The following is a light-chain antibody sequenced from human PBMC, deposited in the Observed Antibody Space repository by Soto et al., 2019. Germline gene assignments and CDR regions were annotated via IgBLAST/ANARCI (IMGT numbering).Light chain of an antibody. CDR3: EQSYASPRT. CDR2: TAS. CDR1: QSITTD. Sequence: DIEIAQPPSSLSASVGDSVTITCXASQSITTDLNWYQQKPGKAPKLLMHTASAFQSGVPSRFSGSASGTNFTLTITSLQPEDVATYYCEQSYASPRTFGQGTKVDI. J-gene: IGKJ1*01. V-gene: IGKV1-39*01.